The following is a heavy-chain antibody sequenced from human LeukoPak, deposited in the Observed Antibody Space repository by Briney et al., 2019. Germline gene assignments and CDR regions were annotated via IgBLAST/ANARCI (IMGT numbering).Heavy chain of an antibody. V-gene: IGHV3-48*04. CDR2: ISSASGSI. Sequence: GGSLRLSCAASGFTFSSYGMHWVRQAPGKGLEWVSYISSASGSIYYADSVKGRFTISRDNAKNSLFLQMNSLRAEDTAVYYCASLPAYCSSTSCYYDYWGQGTLVTVSS. J-gene: IGHJ4*02. D-gene: IGHD2-2*01. CDR1: GFTFSSYG. CDR3: ASLPAYCSSTSCYYDY.